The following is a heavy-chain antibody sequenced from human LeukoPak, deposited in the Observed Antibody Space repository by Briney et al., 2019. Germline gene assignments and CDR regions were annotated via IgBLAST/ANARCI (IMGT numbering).Heavy chain of an antibody. CDR3: ATSDRPGFGSHDY. CDR1: GLSFSQYR. Sequence: GGSLRLSCVVSGLSFSQYRMNWVRQAPGKGPEWISDISGSSSVINYADSVKGRFTISRDNDKNSLSLQMNSLRAEDTAAYYCATSDRPGFGSHDYWGQGTLVTVSS. D-gene: IGHD3-10*01. CDR2: ISGSSSVI. V-gene: IGHV3-48*04. J-gene: IGHJ4*02.